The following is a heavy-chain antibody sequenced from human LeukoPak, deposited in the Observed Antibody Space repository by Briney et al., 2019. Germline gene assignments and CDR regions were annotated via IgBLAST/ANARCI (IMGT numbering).Heavy chain of an antibody. D-gene: IGHD3-3*01. CDR2: INHSRST. CDR1: GGSFSGYY. V-gene: IGHV4-34*01. Sequence: KPSETLSLTCAVYGGSFSGYYWSWIRQPPGKGLEWIGEINHSRSTNYNPSLKSRVTISVDTSKNQFSLKLSSVTAADTAVYYCARALYHYDFWSGYYTHGHFDYWGQGTLVTVSS. J-gene: IGHJ4*02. CDR3: ARALYHYDFWSGYYTHGHFDY.